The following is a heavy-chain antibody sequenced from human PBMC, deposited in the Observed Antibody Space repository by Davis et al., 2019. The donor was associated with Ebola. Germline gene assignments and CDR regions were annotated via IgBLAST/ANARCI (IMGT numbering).Heavy chain of an antibody. V-gene: IGHV4-30-4*01. D-gene: IGHD5-12*01. CDR2: TYFTGTT. CDR3: ARGVATLSGAFDV. CDR1: GDSMTSGDHY. J-gene: IGHJ3*01. Sequence: MPSETLSLTCFVSGDSMTSGDHYWSWIRQPPGKGLEWIGYTYFTGTTHYNPSLKSRVTISVDTSKKQFSLKLTSGTAADTAVYYCARGVATLSGAFDVWGRGTPVSVSS.